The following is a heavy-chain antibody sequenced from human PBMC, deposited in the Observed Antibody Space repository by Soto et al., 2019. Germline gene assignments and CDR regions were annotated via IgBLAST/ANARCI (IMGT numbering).Heavy chain of an antibody. CDR1: GFSFSSKW. Sequence: EVQLAESGGGLVQPGGSLRLSCAASGFSFSSKWMHWVRHAPGKGLVWVSRINTDGSSTSHADFVKGRFTISRDNAKNTQYLQMNSLRTEDTAVYYCAREDFGVFSVAYFDYWGQGTLVTVSS. V-gene: IGHV3-74*01. CDR3: AREDFGVFSVAYFDY. J-gene: IGHJ4*02. D-gene: IGHD3-3*01. CDR2: INTDGSST.